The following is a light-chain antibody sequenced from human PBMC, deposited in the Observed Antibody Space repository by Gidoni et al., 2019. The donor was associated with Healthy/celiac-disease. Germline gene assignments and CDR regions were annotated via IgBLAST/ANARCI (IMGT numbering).Light chain of an antibody. CDR1: QCVTSY. J-gene: IGKJ4*01. V-gene: IGKV3-11*01. Sequence: ELVLTQSPATLSLSPGERATLTCRASQCVTSYLAWYQQKPGQAPRLLIYDASNRATGIPARFSGSGSGTDFTLTISSREPEDCAVYYCQQRSNWPPLTFGGGTKVEIK. CDR3: QQRSNWPPLT. CDR2: DAS.